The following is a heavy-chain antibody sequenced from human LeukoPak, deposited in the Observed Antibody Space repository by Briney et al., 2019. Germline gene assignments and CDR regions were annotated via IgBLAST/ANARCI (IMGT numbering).Heavy chain of an antibody. CDR2: IYYSGST. D-gene: IGHD4-17*01. J-gene: IGHJ4*02. CDR3: ARGRYTVIDY. CDR1: GGSIGSSSYY. Sequence: PSETLSLTCTVSGGSIGSSSYYWGWIRQPPGKGLEWIGSIYYSGSTYYNPSLKSRVTISVDTSKNQFSLKLSSVTAADTAVYYCARGRYTVIDYWGQGTLVTVSS. V-gene: IGHV4-39*07.